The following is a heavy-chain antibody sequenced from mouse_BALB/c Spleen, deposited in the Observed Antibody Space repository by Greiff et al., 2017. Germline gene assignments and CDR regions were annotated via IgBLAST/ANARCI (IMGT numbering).Heavy chain of an antibody. Sequence: EVKLQESGPGLVKPSQSLSLTCSVTGYSITSGYYWNWIRQFPGNKLEWMGYISYDGSNNYNPSLKNRISITRDTSKNQFFLKLNSVTTEDTATYYCARDLRDYGYNLFDYWGQGTTLTVSS. D-gene: IGHD1-2*01. CDR1: GYSITSGYY. CDR2: ISYDGSN. CDR3: ARDLRDYGYNLFDY. V-gene: IGHV3-6*02. J-gene: IGHJ2*01.